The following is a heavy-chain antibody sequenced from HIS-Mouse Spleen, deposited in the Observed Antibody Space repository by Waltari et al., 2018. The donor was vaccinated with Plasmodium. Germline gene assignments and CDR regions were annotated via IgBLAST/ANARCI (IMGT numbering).Heavy chain of an antibody. D-gene: IGHD6-19*01. V-gene: IGHV1-18*01. J-gene: IGHJ3*02. CDR3: ARGSAGDAFDI. Sequence: QVQLAQSGAEVKKTGASVMVSCKASGYLFTRYGIIWVRQAPGQGLEWMGWISSYNGNTNYAQKLQGRVTMTTDTSTSTAYMELRSLRSDDTAVYYCARGSAGDAFDIWGQGTMVTVSS. CDR2: ISSYNGNT. CDR1: GYLFTRYG.